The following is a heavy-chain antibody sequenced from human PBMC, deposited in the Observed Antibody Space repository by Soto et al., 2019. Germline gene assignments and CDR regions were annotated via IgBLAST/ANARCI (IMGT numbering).Heavy chain of an antibody. CDR3: ARDGYDYIWGSYRSYDAFDI. J-gene: IGHJ3*02. CDR2: ISAYNGNT. D-gene: IGHD3-16*02. V-gene: IGHV1-18*01. Sequence: ASVKVSCKASGYTFTSYGISWVRQAPGQGLEWMGWISAYNGNTNYAQKLQGRVTMTTDTSTSTAYVELRSLRSDDTAVYYCARDGYDYIWGSYRSYDAFDIWGQGTMVTVSS. CDR1: GYTFTSYG.